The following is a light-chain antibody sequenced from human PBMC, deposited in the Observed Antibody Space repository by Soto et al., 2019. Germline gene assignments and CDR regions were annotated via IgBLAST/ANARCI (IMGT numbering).Light chain of an antibody. Sequence: DIQMTQSPSSLSASVGDRVTITCRASQGISNFLAWYQHKPGKVPKLLIYAASTLQSGVPSRFSGSGSGTDFTXTISXLQPEDVATYYCQKYKSAPSLTFGGGTKVEIK. CDR2: AAS. CDR3: QKYKSAPSLT. J-gene: IGKJ4*01. CDR1: QGISNF. V-gene: IGKV1-27*01.